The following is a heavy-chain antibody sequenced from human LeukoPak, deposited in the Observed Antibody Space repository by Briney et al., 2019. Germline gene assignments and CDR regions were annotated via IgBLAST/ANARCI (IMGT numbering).Heavy chain of an antibody. J-gene: IGHJ6*03. V-gene: IGHV3-30*04. CDR1: GFTFSSYV. D-gene: IGHD3-10*01. CDR2: ISYDGSNE. CDR3: ARGKRITMVRGAALDV. Sequence: GGSLRLSCAASGFTFSSYVMHWVRQAPGKGLEWVAIISYDGSNEYYADSVKGRFTISRDNSKNTLYLQMNSLRAEDTAVYYCARGKRITMVRGAALDVWGKGTTVTVSS.